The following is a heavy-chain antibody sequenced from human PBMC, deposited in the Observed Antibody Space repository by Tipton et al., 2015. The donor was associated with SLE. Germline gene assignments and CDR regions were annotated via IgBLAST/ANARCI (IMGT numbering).Heavy chain of an antibody. J-gene: IGHJ4*02. D-gene: IGHD6-13*01. CDR2: IYYSGSI. Sequence: LRLSCTVSGGSISSHYWSWIRQPPGKGLEWIGYIYYSGSISYNPSLKSRVTISVDTSKNQFSLKLSSVTAADTAVYYCARGLYPGIAAAGTFDYWGQGTLVTVSS. CDR1: GGSISSHY. CDR3: ARGLYPGIAAAGTFDY. V-gene: IGHV4-59*11.